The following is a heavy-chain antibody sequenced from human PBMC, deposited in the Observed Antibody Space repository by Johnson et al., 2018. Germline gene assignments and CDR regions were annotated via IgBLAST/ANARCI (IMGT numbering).Heavy chain of an antibody. CDR3: ARGLDSGMGQTDG. Sequence: QVQLQESGPRLVKTSETLSLNCSVSGCSISSSSYFWGWIRQPPGKGLEWIGNIFYSGSTFYNPSLKSRVTISVDMSKNQFSLTLRSVTAADTAVYFCARGLDSGMGQTDGWGKGTTVTVSS. CDR1: GCSISSSSYF. J-gene: IGHJ6*04. D-gene: IGHD5-18*01. CDR2: IFYSGST. V-gene: IGHV4-39*07.